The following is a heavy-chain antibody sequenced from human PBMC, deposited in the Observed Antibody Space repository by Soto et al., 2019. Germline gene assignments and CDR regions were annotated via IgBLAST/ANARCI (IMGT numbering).Heavy chain of an antibody. V-gene: IGHV4-31*03. J-gene: IGHJ4*02. Sequence: SETLSLTCTVSGGSISSGDYYWSWIRQHPGKGLEWIGYIYYSGSTYYNPSLKSRVTISVDTSKNQFSLKLSSVTAADTAVYYCARAGAAANFDYWGQGTLVTVS. D-gene: IGHD2-2*01. CDR1: GGSISSGDYY. CDR2: IYYSGST. CDR3: ARAGAAANFDY.